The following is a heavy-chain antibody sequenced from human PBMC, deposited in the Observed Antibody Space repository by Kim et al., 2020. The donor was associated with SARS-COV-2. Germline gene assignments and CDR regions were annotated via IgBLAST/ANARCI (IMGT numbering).Heavy chain of an antibody. V-gene: IGHV3-23*01. Sequence: GGSLRLSCAASGLTSGSSAMSWVRQAPGQGLEWVSVITRSSGTTYYADSVKGRFTISRDDSENTVSLQMTSLRAEDSAFYYCVSHSSIVVVIDYWGQGTLVTVSS. CDR3: VSHSSIVVVIDY. J-gene: IGHJ4*02. D-gene: IGHD3-22*01. CDR2: ITRSSGTT. CDR1: GLTSGSSA.